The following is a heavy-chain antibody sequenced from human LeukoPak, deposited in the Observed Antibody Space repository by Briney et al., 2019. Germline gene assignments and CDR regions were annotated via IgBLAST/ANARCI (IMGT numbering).Heavy chain of an antibody. CDR1: GFTFSSYW. V-gene: IGHV3-74*01. CDR3: AKYYGDYILDWFDP. J-gene: IGHJ5*02. Sequence: GGSLRLSCAASGFTFSSYWMHWVRQAPGMGLVWVSRPPPDELDIIYADSVKGRLTVSRDNSKHTVYLQINNLRAEDTAVYYCAKYYGDYILDWFDPWGQGTLVTVSS. CDR2: PPPDELDI. D-gene: IGHD4-17*01.